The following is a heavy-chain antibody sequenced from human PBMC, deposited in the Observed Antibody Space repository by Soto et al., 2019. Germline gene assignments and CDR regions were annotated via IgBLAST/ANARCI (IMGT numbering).Heavy chain of an antibody. Sequence: QLFESGGGLVQPGGSLRLSCATSGFTFSSDAMNWVRQAPGKGLQWVSSINQSGGNTYYADSVRGRFTISRDNSKNTLYMQMNSLSAEDTAIDYCAKITGEFGYLGQEALFTVSS. J-gene: IGHJ4*02. CDR2: INQSGGNT. CDR1: GFTFSSDA. CDR3: AKITGEFGY. D-gene: IGHD7-27*01. V-gene: IGHV3-23*01.